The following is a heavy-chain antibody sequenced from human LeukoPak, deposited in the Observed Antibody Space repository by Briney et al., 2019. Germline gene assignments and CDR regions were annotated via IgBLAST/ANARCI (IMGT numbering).Heavy chain of an antibody. J-gene: IGHJ6*02. CDR3: ASSLTYYDILTGLNYYYYGMDV. CDR2: IIPILGIA. D-gene: IGHD3-9*01. CDR1: GGTFSNYA. V-gene: IGHV1-69*04. Sequence: SVKVSCKASGGTFSNYAISWVRQAPGQGLEWMGRIIPILGIANYAQKFQGRVTITADKSTSTAYMELSSLRSEDTAVYYCASSLTYYDILTGLNYYYYGMDVWGQGTTVTVSS.